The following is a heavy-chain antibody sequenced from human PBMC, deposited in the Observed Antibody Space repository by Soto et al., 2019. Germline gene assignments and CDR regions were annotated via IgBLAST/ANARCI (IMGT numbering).Heavy chain of an antibody. J-gene: IGHJ4*02. CDR2: MNPNSGNT. D-gene: IGHD4-17*01. CDR1: GYTFTSYD. CDR3: ARGPKWGGPIYGDYANY. Sequence: QVQLVQSGAEVKKPGASVKVSCKASGYTFTSYDINWVRQATGQGLEWMGWMNPNSGNTGYAQKFQGRVTMTRNTSISTAYMELSSLRSEDTAVYYCARGPKWGGPIYGDYANYWGQGTLVTVSS. V-gene: IGHV1-8*01.